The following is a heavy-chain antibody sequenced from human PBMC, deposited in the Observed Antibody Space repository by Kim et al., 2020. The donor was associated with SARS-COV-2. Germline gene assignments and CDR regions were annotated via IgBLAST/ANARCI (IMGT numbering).Heavy chain of an antibody. V-gene: IGHV4-59*08. CDR3: ARLDYYGSGSPFDY. CDR1: GGSISSYY. Sequence: SETLSLTCTVSGGSISSYYWSWIRQPPGKGLEWIGYIYYSWSTNYNPYLKSRVTISVDTSKNQFSLKLSSVTAADTAVYYCARLDYYGSGSPFDYWGQGTLVTVSS. D-gene: IGHD3-10*01. CDR2: IYYSWST. J-gene: IGHJ4*02.